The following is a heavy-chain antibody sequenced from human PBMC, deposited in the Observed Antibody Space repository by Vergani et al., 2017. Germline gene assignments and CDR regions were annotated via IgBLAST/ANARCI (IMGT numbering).Heavy chain of an antibody. CDR2: IHSSGTT. CDR1: DDSLSGRSYY. V-gene: IGHV4-61*02. CDR3: ARDSWTSELRGVYWFDT. D-gene: IGHD3-10*01. J-gene: IGHJ5*02. Sequence: QVQLQESGPGLVKLSQTLSLNCTVSDDSLSGRSYYWSWIRQPAGKGLEWIGRIHSSGTTNYNPSLKSRVTLSVDTSKKQLSLRMTSVTAADTAVYYCARDSWTSELRGVYWFDTWGQGTLVSVSS.